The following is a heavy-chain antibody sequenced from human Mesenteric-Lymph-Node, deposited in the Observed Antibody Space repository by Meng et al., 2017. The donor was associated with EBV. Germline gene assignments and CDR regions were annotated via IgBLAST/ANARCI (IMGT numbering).Heavy chain of an antibody. D-gene: IGHD1-1*01. CDR1: GFTFSAVY. CDR2: ISSSGSTI. Sequence: QLGGSGGGLVKPGGSLRRSRAASGFTFSAVYMSWIRQAPGKGLEWVSYISSSGSTIYYADSVKGRFTISRDNAKSSLYLQMNSLRAEDTAVYYCARDLATTEVGPWGQGTLVTVSS. V-gene: IGHV3-11*01. CDR3: ARDLATTEVGP. J-gene: IGHJ5*02.